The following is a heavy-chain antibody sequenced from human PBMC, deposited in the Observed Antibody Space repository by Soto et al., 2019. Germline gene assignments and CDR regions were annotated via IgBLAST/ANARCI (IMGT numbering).Heavy chain of an antibody. Sequence: GASVKVSCKASGYIFTGYFIQWLRRAPGQGLEWMGWINPNTSATNYAQKFQGRVTMTRDTSLGAAYMELTSLRPDDTALYYCARITWGRDHYYGTDVWRQGTTVAVAS. V-gene: IGHV1-2*02. CDR3: ARITWGRDHYYGTDV. D-gene: IGHD1-26*01. CDR1: GYIFTGYF. J-gene: IGHJ6*02. CDR2: INPNTSAT.